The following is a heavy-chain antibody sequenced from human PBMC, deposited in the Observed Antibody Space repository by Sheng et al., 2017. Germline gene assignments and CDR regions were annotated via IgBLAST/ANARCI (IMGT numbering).Heavy chain of an antibody. CDR3: ARGPHCTSPSCTIYYFYSYMGV. CDR2: VIPTLDIT. CDR1: GGTFSSYA. V-gene: IGHV1-69*04. J-gene: IGHJ6*03. Sequence: QVHLVQSGAEVKKPGSSVKVSCQASGGTFSSYAVTWVRQAPGQGLEWMGGVIPTLDITSFSEKFQGRLTLTADTSTNSAYMELSSLRSDDTAVYFCARGPHCTSPSCTIYYFYSYMGVWGRGTTVTVSS. D-gene: IGHD2-2*01.